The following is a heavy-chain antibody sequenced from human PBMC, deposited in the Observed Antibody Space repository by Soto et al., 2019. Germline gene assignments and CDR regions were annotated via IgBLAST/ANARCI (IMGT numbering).Heavy chain of an antibody. V-gene: IGHV4-34*01. CDR3: AMQGGLICSSTSCFLFSTTYYYYYGMDV. J-gene: IGHJ6*02. D-gene: IGHD2-2*01. Sequence: SETLSLTCAVYGGSFSGYYWSWIRQPPGKGLEWVGEINHSGSTNYNPSLKSRVTISVDTSKNQFSLKLSSVTAADTAVYYCAMQGGLICSSTSCFLFSTTYYYYYGMDVWGQGTTVTVSS. CDR2: INHSGST. CDR1: GGSFSGYY.